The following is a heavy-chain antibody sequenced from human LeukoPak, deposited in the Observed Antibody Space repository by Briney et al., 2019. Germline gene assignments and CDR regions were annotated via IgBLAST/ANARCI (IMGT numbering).Heavy chain of an antibody. V-gene: IGHV3-30*04. CDR1: GFTFSSYA. J-gene: IGHJ3*01. D-gene: IGHD2-2*03. CDR2: ISDDGTNK. Sequence: GRSLRLSCAASGFTFSSYAMHWVRQAPGKGLEWVAVISDDGTNKYYADSVKGRFTISRDNPKNTPYLEMISLRAEDTAVYYCARVDVLDAFDVWGQGTMVTVSS. CDR3: ARVDVLDAFDV.